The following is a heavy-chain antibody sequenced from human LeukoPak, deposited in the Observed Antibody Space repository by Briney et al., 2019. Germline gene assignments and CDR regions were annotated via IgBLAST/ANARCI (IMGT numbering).Heavy chain of an antibody. J-gene: IGHJ3*02. CDR3: GKGPRRCTGCDGFDI. Sequence: GGSLRLSCAASGFTFSSYSMNWVRQAPGKGLEWVSSISSSSSYIYYADSVKGRFTISRDNAKNSLYLQMNSLRAEDTAVYYCGKGPRRCTGCDGFDILGQGTMVTVSS. CDR1: GFTFSSYS. V-gene: IGHV3-21*01. CDR2: ISSSSSYI. D-gene: IGHD1-14*01.